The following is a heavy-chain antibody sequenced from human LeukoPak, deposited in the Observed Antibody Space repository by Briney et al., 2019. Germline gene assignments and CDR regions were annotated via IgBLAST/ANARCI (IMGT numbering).Heavy chain of an antibody. CDR3: AKVLTAAGLDL. D-gene: IGHD6-25*01. CDR1: GGSMSDSIT. Sequence: SSETLSLTCGVSGGSMSDSITWGWVRQPPGKGLEWLANIHDDGRTAPNPSLRSRLTISQDRSKNQFSLKVSSVTAADTAFYYCAKVLTAAGLDLWGQGILVTVSS. J-gene: IGHJ5*02. CDR2: IHDDGRT. V-gene: IGHV4/OR15-8*01.